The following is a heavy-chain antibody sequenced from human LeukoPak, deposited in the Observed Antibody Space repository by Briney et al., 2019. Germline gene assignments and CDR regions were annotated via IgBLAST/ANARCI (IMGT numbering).Heavy chain of an antibody. D-gene: IGHD2-15*01. V-gene: IGHV3-74*01. CDR2: IKSDGSRT. Sequence: GGSLRLSCAAFGFTFSNYWMHWVRQAPGKGLAWVSRIKSDGSRTDYADSVKGRFTISRDNAKNTLYLQMNSLRAEDTAVYYCARELPFDYWGQGTLVTVSS. J-gene: IGHJ4*02. CDR3: ARELPFDY. CDR1: GFTFSNYW.